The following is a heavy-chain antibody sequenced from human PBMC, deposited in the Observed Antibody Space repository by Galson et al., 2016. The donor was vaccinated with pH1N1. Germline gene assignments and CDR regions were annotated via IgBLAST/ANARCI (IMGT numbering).Heavy chain of an antibody. J-gene: IGHJ6*02. Sequence: QSGAEVKKPGKSLKISCKGSGYSFTNYWIGWVRQMPGKGLEWMGIIYPSDSDTRYSPSFQGQVTISADKSISTAYLQWSSLKASDTAIYYRARGAGRPDSYDYLGVDVWGQGTPVTVSS. V-gene: IGHV5-51*01. CDR1: GYSFTNYW. CDR2: IYPSDSDT. CDR3: ARGAGRPDSYDYLGVDV.